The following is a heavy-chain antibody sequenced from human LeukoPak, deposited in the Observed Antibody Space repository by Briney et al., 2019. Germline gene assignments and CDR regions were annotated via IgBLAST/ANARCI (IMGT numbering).Heavy chain of an antibody. CDR2: IYYSGST. CDR3: ARNYYGSGTSIDY. D-gene: IGHD3-10*01. Sequence: SETLSLTCTVSGGSISSSSYYWGWIRQPPGKGLEWIGSIYYSGSTYYNPSLKSRVTISVDTSKNQFSLKLSSVTAADTAVYYCARNYYGSGTSIDYWGQGTLVTVSS. J-gene: IGHJ4*02. CDR1: GGSISSSSYY. V-gene: IGHV4-39*01.